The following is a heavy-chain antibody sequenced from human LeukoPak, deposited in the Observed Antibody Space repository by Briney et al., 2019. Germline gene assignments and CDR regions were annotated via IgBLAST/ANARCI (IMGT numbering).Heavy chain of an antibody. D-gene: IGHD6-13*01. CDR3: ARDMWQQFDWFDP. Sequence: ASVTVSCKASGYTFTAYYMHWVRQAPGQGLEWMGWINPNTGDTNSAERFQGRVTMTRDSSISTVYLELTRLTSDDTAVYYCARDMWQQFDWFDPWGQGTLVTVSS. J-gene: IGHJ5*02. CDR1: GYTFTAYY. V-gene: IGHV1-2*02. CDR2: INPNTGDT.